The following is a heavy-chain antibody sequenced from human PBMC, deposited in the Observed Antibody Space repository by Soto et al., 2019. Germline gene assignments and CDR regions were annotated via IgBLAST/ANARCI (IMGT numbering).Heavy chain of an antibody. J-gene: IGHJ6*02. CDR2: ISAYNGNT. CDR3: ARGRYCTNGVCYGPDYYYYGMDV. V-gene: IGHV1-18*01. Sequence: ASVKVSCKASGYTFTGYGISWVRQAPGQGLEWMGWISAYNGNTNYAQKLQGRVTMTTDTSTSTAYMELRSLRSDDTAVYYCARGRYCTNGVCYGPDYYYYGMDVWGQGT. D-gene: IGHD2-8*01. CDR1: GYTFTGYG.